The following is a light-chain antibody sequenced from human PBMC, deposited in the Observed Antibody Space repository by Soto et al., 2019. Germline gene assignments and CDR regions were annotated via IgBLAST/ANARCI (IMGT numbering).Light chain of an antibody. J-gene: IGKJ1*01. V-gene: IGKV1-5*01. Sequence: DIQMTHSLSTLSGSIGDKVTITFRASQSISNWLAWYQQKPGKAPKLLIYDGSSLESGVPSRFSGSGSGTEFTLTISSLQPDDFATYYCQQYNTFWTFGQGTKVDIK. CDR3: QQYNTFWT. CDR2: DGS. CDR1: QSISNW.